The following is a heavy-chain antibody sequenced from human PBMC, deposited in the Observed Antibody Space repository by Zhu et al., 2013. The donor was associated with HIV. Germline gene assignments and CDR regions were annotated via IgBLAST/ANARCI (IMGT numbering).Heavy chain of an antibody. CDR1: GGTFSSYA. CDR3: ATLGAQLGCGGDCYSDYYYGMDV. V-gene: IGHV1-69*01. J-gene: IGHJ6*02. CDR2: IIPIFGTA. D-gene: IGHD2-21*02. Sequence: QVQLVQSGAEVKKPGSSVKVSCKASGGTFSSYAISWVRQAPGQGLEWMGGIIPIFGTANYAQKFQGRVTITADESTSTAYMELSSLRSEDTAVYYCATLGAQLGCGGDCYSDYYYGMDVWGQGTTVTVSS.